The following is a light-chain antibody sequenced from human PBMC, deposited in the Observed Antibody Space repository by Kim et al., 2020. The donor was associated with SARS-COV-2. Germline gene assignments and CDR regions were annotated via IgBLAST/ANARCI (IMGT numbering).Light chain of an antibody. Sequence: GQTDRITCQGDSLRNYYSSWYQQKPRQAPVVVIYGRNDRPSGIPDRFSGSNSGNTASLTITGAQAEDEANYYCNSRDSSGNHLVFGGGTQLTVL. CDR2: GRN. CDR3: NSRDSSGNHLV. V-gene: IGLV3-19*01. CDR1: SLRNYY. J-gene: IGLJ3*02.